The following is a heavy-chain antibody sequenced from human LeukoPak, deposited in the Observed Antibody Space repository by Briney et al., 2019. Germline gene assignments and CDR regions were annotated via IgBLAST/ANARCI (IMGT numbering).Heavy chain of an antibody. CDR3: ARDLAVAEGDY. CDR1: GFTFSSYA. V-gene: IGHV3-48*03. J-gene: IGHJ4*02. D-gene: IGHD6-19*01. Sequence: GGSLRLSCAASGFTFSSYAMSWVRQAPGKGLEWVSYISSSGSTIYYADSVKGRFTISRDNAKNSLYLQMNSLRAEDTAVYYCARDLAVAEGDYWGQGTLVTVSS. CDR2: ISSSGSTI.